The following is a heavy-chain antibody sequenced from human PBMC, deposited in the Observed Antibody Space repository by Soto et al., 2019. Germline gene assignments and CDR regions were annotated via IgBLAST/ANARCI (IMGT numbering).Heavy chain of an antibody. D-gene: IGHD2-21*02. CDR1: GYTLTELS. Sequence: QVQLVQSGAEVKKPGASVKVSCKVSGYTLTELSMHWVRQAPGKGLEWMGGFDPEDGETIYAQKFQGRVTMTEDTSTDTAYMELSSLRSEDTAVYYCATDAAPGTVVTPTLYYYSGMDVWGQGTTVTVSS. CDR3: ATDAAPGTVVTPTLYYYSGMDV. V-gene: IGHV1-24*01. J-gene: IGHJ6*02. CDR2: FDPEDGET.